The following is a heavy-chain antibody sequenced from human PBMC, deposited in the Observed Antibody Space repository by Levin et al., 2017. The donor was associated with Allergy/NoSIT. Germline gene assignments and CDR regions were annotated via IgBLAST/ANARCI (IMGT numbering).Heavy chain of an antibody. CDR1: GFTFGDYA. CDR3: SRPIAVATMYFDY. Sequence: GASVKVSCSASGFTFGDYATAWFRQAPGKGLEWVGFIRSDAHGGTTEYAPSVRGRFTISRDESKSIAYLQMNSLKSEDTAVYYCSRPIAVATMYFDYWGQGTLVTVSS. CDR2: IRSDAHGGTT. V-gene: IGHV3-49*03. D-gene: IGHD6-19*01. J-gene: IGHJ4*02.